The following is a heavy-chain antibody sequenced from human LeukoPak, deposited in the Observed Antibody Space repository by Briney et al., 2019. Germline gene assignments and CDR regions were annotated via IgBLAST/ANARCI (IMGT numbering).Heavy chain of an antibody. CDR2: IIPIFGTA. CDR3: ASSAGPEKDQVEGPVVPAAIGDYYYMDV. Sequence: GSSVKVSCKASGGTFSSYAISWVRQAPGQGLEWMGGIIPIFGTANYAQKFQGRVTITTDESTSTAYMELSSLRSEDTAVYYCASSAGPEKDQVEGPVVPAAIGDYYYMDVWGKGTTVTVSS. V-gene: IGHV1-69*05. J-gene: IGHJ6*03. CDR1: GGTFSSYA. D-gene: IGHD2-2*02.